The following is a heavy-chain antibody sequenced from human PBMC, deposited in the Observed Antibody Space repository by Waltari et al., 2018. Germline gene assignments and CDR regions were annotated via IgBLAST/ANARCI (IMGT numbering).Heavy chain of an antibody. V-gene: IGHV4-34*01. D-gene: IGHD5-18*01. CDR1: GGCFSGYY. CDR2: INHSGST. Sequence: QVQLQQWGAGLLKPSETLSLTCAVYGGCFSGYYWSWIRQPPGKGLEWIGEINHSGSTNYTPSLKSRVTISVDTSKNQFSLKLSSVTAADTAVYYCARARFSYDAFDIWGQGTMVTVSS. CDR3: ARARFSYDAFDI. J-gene: IGHJ3*02.